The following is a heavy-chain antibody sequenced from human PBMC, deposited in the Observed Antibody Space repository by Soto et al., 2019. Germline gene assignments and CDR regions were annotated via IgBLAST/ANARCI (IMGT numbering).Heavy chain of an antibody. D-gene: IGHD3-3*01. V-gene: IGHV3-23*01. CDR2: ISGSGGST. J-gene: IGHJ4*02. CDR1: GFTFSSYA. Sequence: EVQLLESGGGLVQPGGSLRLSCTASGFTFSSYAMSWVRQAPGKGLEWVSAISGSGGSTYYADSVKGRFTISRDNSKNTLYLQMNSLRAEDTAVYYCAKGNYDFWSGFDSWGQGTLVTVSS. CDR3: AKGNYDFWSGFDS.